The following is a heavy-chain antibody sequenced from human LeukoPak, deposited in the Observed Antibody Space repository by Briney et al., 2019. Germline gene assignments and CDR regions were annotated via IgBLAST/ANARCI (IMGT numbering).Heavy chain of an antibody. CDR3: ARGRRRLPTPKDY. Sequence: KPSETLSLTCTVSGGSISSSSYYWGWIRQPPGKGLEWIGSIYYSGSTYYNPSLKSRVTISVDTSKNQFSLKLSSVTAADTAVYYCARGRRRLPTPKDYWGQGTLVTVSS. CDR2: IYYSGST. V-gene: IGHV4-39*07. CDR1: GGSISSSSYY. D-gene: IGHD4-11*01. J-gene: IGHJ4*02.